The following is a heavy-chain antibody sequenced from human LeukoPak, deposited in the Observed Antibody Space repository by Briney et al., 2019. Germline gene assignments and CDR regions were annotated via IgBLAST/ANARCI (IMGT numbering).Heavy chain of an antibody. V-gene: IGHV1-2*02. CDR1: GYTFTGYF. CDR3: ARDQEAGDRFYNWFDP. D-gene: IGHD3-10*01. CDR2: INPNSGGT. J-gene: IGHJ5*02. Sequence: ASVKVSCKASGYTFTGYFIHWVRQPPGQGLEWKGWINPNSGGTNYAEKFQGRVTKTRDTSISTAYMELSSLRSDDTAVYYCARDQEAGDRFYNWFDPWGQGTLVTVSS.